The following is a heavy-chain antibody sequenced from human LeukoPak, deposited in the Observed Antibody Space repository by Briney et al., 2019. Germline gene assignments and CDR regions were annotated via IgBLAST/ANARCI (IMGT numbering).Heavy chain of an antibody. CDR1: GFSVSSNY. CDR2: IYSDSNT. Sequence: GGSLRLSCAASGFSVSSNYLTWVRQAPGKGLECVSVIYSDSNTYYADSVKGRFTISRDNSKNTLYLQMNSLRAEDTAVYYCARDQGFGELIMDVWGKGTTVTISS. J-gene: IGHJ6*03. D-gene: IGHD3-10*01. CDR3: ARDQGFGELIMDV. V-gene: IGHV3-53*01.